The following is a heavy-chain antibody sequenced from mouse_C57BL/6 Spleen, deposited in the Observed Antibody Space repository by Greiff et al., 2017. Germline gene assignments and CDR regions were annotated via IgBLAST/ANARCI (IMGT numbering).Heavy chain of an antibody. CDR1: GYTFTDYY. J-gene: IGHJ2*01. CDR3: ARYQDGYPFDY. Sequence: EVQLQESGPVLVKPGASVKMSCKASGYTFTDYYMNWVKQSHGKSLEWIGVINPYNGGTSYNQKFKGKATLTVDKSSSTAYMELNSLTSEDSAVYYCARYQDGYPFDYWGQGTTLTVSS. D-gene: IGHD2-3*01. CDR2: INPYNGGT. V-gene: IGHV1-19*01.